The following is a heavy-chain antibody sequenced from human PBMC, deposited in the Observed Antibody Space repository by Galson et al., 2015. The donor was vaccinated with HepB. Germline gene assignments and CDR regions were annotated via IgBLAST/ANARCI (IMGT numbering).Heavy chain of an antibody. CDR1: GGSISNYY. D-gene: IGHD4/OR15-4a*01. V-gene: IGHV4-59*01. Sequence: QVQLQESGPGLVKPSETLSLTCTVSGGSISNYYWSWIRRPPGKGLEWIGYIYYSGSTTYNPSLQSRVTISVDTSKNQFSLKLSSVTAADTAVYYCARVAYGAYYLSHLDYWGHGTLVTVSS. J-gene: IGHJ4*01. CDR2: IYYSGST. CDR3: ARVAYGAYYLSHLDY.